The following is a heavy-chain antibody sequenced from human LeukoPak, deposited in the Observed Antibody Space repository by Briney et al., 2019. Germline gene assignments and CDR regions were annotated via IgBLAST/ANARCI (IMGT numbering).Heavy chain of an antibody. D-gene: IGHD4-23*01. CDR2: IYYSGST. CDR1: GGSISSGGYY. CDR3: ARVVGGNSGFDY. V-gene: IGHV4-31*03. Sequence: SETLSLTCTVSGGSISSGGYYWSWIRQHPGKGLEWIGYIYYSGSTYYNPSLKSRVTISVDTSKNQFSLKLSSVTAADTAVYYCARVVGGNSGFDYWGQGTLVTVSP. J-gene: IGHJ4*02.